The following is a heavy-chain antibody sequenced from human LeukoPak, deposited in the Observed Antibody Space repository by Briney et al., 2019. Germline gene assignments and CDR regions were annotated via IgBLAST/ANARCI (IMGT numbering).Heavy chain of an antibody. Sequence: GGSLRLSCAASGFTFSSYAMSWVRQAPGKGLEWVSAIGGRGGSTYYGDYVKGRFTISKDNSKNTLYLQMNSMRAEDTAVYYCASVIVPTAHDDYFDYWRQGPVVTVPS. J-gene: IGHJ4*02. CDR2: IGGRGGST. D-gene: IGHD2-21*01. V-gene: IGHV3-23*01. CDR3: ASVIVPTAHDDYFDY. CDR1: GFTFSSYA.